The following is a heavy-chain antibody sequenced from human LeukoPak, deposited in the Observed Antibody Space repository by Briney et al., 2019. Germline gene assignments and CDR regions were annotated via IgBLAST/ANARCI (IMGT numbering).Heavy chain of an antibody. V-gene: IGHV4-34*01. D-gene: IGHD3-22*01. CDR3: ARGRRLSLNAFDI. CDR2: INHSGST. J-gene: IGHJ3*02. CDR1: GGSFSGYY. Sequence: SETLSLTCAVYGGSFSGYYWSWIRQPPGKGLEWIGEINHSGSTNYNPSLKSRVTISVDTSKNQFSLKLSSVTAADTAVYYCARGRRLSLNAFDIWGQGTMVTVSS.